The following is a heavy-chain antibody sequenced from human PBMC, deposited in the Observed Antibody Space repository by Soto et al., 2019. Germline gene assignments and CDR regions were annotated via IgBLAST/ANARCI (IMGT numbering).Heavy chain of an antibody. V-gene: IGHV1-69*12. CDR1: GGTFSTSA. CDR2: IMPIFATP. Sequence: QVQLMQSGAEVKKPGSSVKVSCKASGGTFSTSAISWVRQAPGEGLEWVGGIMPIFATPDYAQKFQGRVTSSADESTATADRELTSLTTADTAVYYCARDKDRQQFGGNYYYILDVWGQGTAITVSS. CDR3: ARDKDRQQFGGNYYYILDV. J-gene: IGHJ6*02. D-gene: IGHD3-10*01.